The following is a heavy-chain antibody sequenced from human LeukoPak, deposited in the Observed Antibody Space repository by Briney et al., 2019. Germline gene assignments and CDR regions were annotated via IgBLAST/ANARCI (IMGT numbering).Heavy chain of an antibody. D-gene: IGHD3-16*01. CDR1: GYTFSRYG. V-gene: IGHV1-3*01. CDR3: ARDLYGDYFDY. CDR2: INAGNENT. Sequence: ASVKVSCKASGYTFSRYGMHWVRQAPGQRLEWMGWINAGNENTKYSQKFQGRVSITRDTSASTAYMELSSLTSEDTAVYYCARDLYGDYFDYWGQGTLVTVSS. J-gene: IGHJ4*02.